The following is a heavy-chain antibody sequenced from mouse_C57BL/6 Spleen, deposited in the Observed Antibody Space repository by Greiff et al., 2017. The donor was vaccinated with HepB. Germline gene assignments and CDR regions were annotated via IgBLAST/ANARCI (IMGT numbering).Heavy chain of an antibody. CDR1: GYSITSGYY. CDR2: ISYDGSN. D-gene: IGHD1-1*01. CDR3: AREGTTVVGDFDV. V-gene: IGHV3-6*01. Sequence: EVKVEESGPGLVKPSQSLSLTCSVTGYSITSGYYWNWIRQFPGNKLEWMGYISYDGSNNYNPSLKNRISITLDTSKNQFFLKLNSVTTEDTATYYCAREGTTVVGDFDVWGTGTTVTVSS. J-gene: IGHJ1*03.